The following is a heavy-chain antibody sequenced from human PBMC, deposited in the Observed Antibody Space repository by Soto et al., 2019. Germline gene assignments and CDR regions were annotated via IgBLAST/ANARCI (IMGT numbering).Heavy chain of an antibody. Sequence: EVQLVESGGGLVQPGGSLRLSCAASGFTFSSYSMNWVRQAPGKGLEWVSYISSSSSTIYYADSVKGRFTISRDNAKNSLYLQMNSLRAEDTAVYYCARGNLVPPVYYYYYMDVWGKGTTVTVSS. CDR3: ARGNLVPPVYYYYYMDV. V-gene: IGHV3-48*01. D-gene: IGHD2-2*01. J-gene: IGHJ6*03. CDR2: ISSSSSTI. CDR1: GFTFSSYS.